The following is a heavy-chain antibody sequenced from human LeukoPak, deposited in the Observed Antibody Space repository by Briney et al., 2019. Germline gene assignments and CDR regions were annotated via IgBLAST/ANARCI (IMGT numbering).Heavy chain of an antibody. V-gene: IGHV4-59*01. CDR2: IYYSGST. CDR1: GGSINSYY. CDR3: ARLRVRGYGYGPWEGPTWLDY. J-gene: IGHJ4*02. Sequence: PSETLSLTCTVSGGSINSYYWSWIRQPPGKGLEWIGYIYYSGSTNYNPSPKSRVTISGDTSKNQFSLKLSSVTAADTAVYYCARLRVRGYGYGPWEGPTWLDYWGQGTLVTVSS. D-gene: IGHD5-18*01.